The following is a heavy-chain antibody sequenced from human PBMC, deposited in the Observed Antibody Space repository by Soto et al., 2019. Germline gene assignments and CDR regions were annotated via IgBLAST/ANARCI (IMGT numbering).Heavy chain of an antibody. CDR2: ISSNGGST. Sequence: GGSLRLSCSASGFTFSSYAMHWVRQAPGKGLEYVSAISSNGGSTYYADSVKGRFTISRDNSKNTLYLQMSSLRAEDTAVYYCVKGHYDSREEDAFDIWGQGTMVTVSS. D-gene: IGHD3-22*01. V-gene: IGHV3-64D*08. J-gene: IGHJ3*02. CDR1: GFTFSSYA. CDR3: VKGHYDSREEDAFDI.